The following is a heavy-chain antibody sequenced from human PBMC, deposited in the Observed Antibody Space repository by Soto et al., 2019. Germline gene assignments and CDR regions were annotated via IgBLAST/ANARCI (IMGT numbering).Heavy chain of an antibody. CDR2: ISGYNGNT. V-gene: IGHV1-18*01. Sequence: QVQLVQSGADVKKPGASVKVSCKASGYTFTSFGINWVRQAPGQGLEWMGWISGYNGNTNYAQNLQDRVTMTRDTSTSTAYMELRRLRSDDTAVYYCARPTDFYYYAMDVWGQGTTVTVSS. CDR1: GYTFTSFG. J-gene: IGHJ6*02. CDR3: ARPTDFYYYAMDV.